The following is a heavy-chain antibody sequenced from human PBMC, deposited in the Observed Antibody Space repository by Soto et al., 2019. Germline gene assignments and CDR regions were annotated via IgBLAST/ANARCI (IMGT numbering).Heavy chain of an antibody. CDR3: AKSGLKADDFWSGLAPLYDHCYSMAV. V-gene: IGHV3-23*01. CDR1: GFTFSSYA. J-gene: IGHJ6*02. D-gene: IGHD3-3*01. CDR2: ISGSGGST. Sequence: GGSLRLSCAASGFTFSSYAMSWVRQAPGKGLEWVSAISGSGGSTYYADSVKGRFTISRDNSKNTLYLQMNSLRAEDTAVYYCAKSGLKADDFWSGLAPLYDHCYSMAVRGQGNTLIV.